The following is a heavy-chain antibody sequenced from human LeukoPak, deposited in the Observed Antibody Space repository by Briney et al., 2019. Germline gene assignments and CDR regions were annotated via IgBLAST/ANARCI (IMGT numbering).Heavy chain of an antibody. D-gene: IGHD6-13*01. J-gene: IGHJ4*02. V-gene: IGHV3-48*04. CDR1: GFTFSSYS. CDR3: AKQEGYSSSWPFDY. Sequence: GGSLRLSCAASGFTFSSYSMNWVRQAPGKGLEWVSYISSSSSTIYYADSVKGRFTISRDNAKNSLYLQMNSLRAEDTAVYYCAKQEGYSSSWPFDYWGQGTLVTVSS. CDR2: ISSSSSTI.